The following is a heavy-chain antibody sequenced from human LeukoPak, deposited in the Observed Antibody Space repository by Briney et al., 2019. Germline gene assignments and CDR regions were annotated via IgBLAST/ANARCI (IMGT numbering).Heavy chain of an antibody. CDR3: AKDLGLPGYDSSGSGLDY. Sequence: GGALRLSCAASGFTFSSYAMSWVRQTPGKGLEWVSAISGSGGSTYYADSVKGRFTISRDNSKNMLYLQMNSLRAEDTAVYYCAKDLGLPGYDSSGSGLDYWGQGTLVTVSS. V-gene: IGHV3-23*01. D-gene: IGHD3-22*01. CDR2: ISGSGGST. J-gene: IGHJ4*02. CDR1: GFTFSSYA.